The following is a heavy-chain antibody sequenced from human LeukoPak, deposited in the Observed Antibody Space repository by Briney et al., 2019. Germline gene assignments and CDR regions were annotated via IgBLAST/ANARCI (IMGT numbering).Heavy chain of an antibody. V-gene: IGHV4-39*07. Sequence: PSETLSLTCTVSGGSIRSTTYYWGWVRQPPGKGLEWIGSIYYSGNTYYSPSLMSRVTISVDTSKNQFSLNLSSVTAANTAMYYCARAPHFFDSSGSRYYFDYWGQGALVTVSS. CDR1: GGSIRSTTYY. CDR3: ARAPHFFDSSGSRYYFDY. CDR2: IYYSGNT. J-gene: IGHJ4*02. D-gene: IGHD3-22*01.